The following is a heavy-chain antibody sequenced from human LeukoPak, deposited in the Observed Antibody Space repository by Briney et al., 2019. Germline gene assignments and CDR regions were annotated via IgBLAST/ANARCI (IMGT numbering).Heavy chain of an antibody. CDR1: GYTFTSYY. D-gene: IGHD3-3*01. CDR3: ARAPTYYDFWSGYSFDLAFDY. Sequence: ASVKVSCKASGYTFTSYYMHWVRQAPGQGLEWMGIINPSGGSTSYAQKFQGRVTMTRDMSTSTVYMELSSLRAEDTAVYYCARAPTYYDFWSGYSFDLAFDYWGQGTLVTVSS. J-gene: IGHJ4*02. V-gene: IGHV1-46*01. CDR2: INPSGGST.